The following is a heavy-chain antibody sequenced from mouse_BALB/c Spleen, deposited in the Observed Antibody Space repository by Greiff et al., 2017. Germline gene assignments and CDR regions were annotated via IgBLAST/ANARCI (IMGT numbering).Heavy chain of an antibody. CDR3: ARDRAVVATRAMDY. CDR2: ISDGGSYT. Sequence: EVMLVESGGGLVKPGGSLKLSCAASGFTFSDYYMYWVRQTPEKRLEWVATISDGGSYTYYPDSVKGRFTISRDNAKNNLYLQMSSLKSEDTAMYYCARDRAVVATRAMDYWGQGTSVTVSS. J-gene: IGHJ4*01. CDR1: GFTFSDYY. V-gene: IGHV5-4*02. D-gene: IGHD1-1*01.